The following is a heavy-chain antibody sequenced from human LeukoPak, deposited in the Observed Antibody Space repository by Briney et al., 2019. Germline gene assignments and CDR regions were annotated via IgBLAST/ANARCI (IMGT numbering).Heavy chain of an antibody. CDR1: GFTFSSFA. J-gene: IGHJ4*02. V-gene: IGHV3-23*01. CDR3: AKVTNSAMVRGVIDY. Sequence: GGSLRLSCAASGFTFSSFAMNWGRQAAAKGLEWVSGVSGSGGSTYYADSVNGRFTISRDNSKNTLYLQMNSLRAEDTAVYYCAKVTNSAMVRGVIDYWGQGTLVTVSS. CDR2: VSGSGGST. D-gene: IGHD3-10*01.